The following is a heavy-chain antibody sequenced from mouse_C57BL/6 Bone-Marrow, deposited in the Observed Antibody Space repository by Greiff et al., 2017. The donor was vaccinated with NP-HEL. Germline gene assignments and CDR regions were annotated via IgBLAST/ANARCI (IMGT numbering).Heavy chain of an antibody. CDR2: IYPRSGNT. Sequence: VMLVESGAELARPGASVKLSCKASGYTFTSYGISWVKQRTGQGLEWIGEIYPRSGNTYYNEKFKGKATLTADKSSSTAYMELRSLTSEDSAVYFCARWGFTTPAWFAYWGQGTLVTVSA. V-gene: IGHV1-81*01. J-gene: IGHJ3*01. CDR3: ARWGFTTPAWFAY. D-gene: IGHD1-1*01. CDR1: GYTFTSYG.